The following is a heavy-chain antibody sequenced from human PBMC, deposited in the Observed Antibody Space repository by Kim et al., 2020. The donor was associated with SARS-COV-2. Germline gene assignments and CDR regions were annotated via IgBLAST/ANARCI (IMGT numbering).Heavy chain of an antibody. D-gene: IGHD3-16*01. Sequence: YAQNFQGRVTMTRDTSITTAYMDLSRLRSDDTAVYYCARGGMGWTSPDVDYWGQGTLVTVSS. V-gene: IGHV1-2*02. J-gene: IGHJ4*02. CDR3: ARGGMGWTSPDVDY.